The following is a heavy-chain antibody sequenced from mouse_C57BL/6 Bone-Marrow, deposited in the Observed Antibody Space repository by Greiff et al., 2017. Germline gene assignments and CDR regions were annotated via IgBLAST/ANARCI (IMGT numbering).Heavy chain of an antibody. CDR2: INPYNGGT. D-gene: IGHD2-2*01. CDR3: ASLWLRPLYYIDY. CDR1: GYTFTDYY. Sequence: EVQLHQSGPVLVKPGASVKMSCKASGYTFTDYYMNWVKQSHGKSLEWIGVINPYNGGTSYNQKFKGKATLTVDKSSSTAYMELNSLTFEYSAVSYCASLWLRPLYYIDYWGQGTTLTVSS. J-gene: IGHJ2*01. V-gene: IGHV1-19*01.